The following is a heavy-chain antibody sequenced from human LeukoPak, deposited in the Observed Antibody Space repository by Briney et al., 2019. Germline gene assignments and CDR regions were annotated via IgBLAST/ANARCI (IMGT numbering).Heavy chain of an antibody. Sequence: RGSLRLSCAASVVTFSIYSMKWVRQAPGKGLEWVSYISSSSRTIYYADSVKGRFAISRDDVKKSLYLQMNSLRAEDTAVYYCAVKIYFDDWGQGTQVTVSS. CDR2: ISSSSRTI. CDR3: AVKIYFDD. CDR1: VVTFSIYS. V-gene: IGHV3-48*01. J-gene: IGHJ4*02.